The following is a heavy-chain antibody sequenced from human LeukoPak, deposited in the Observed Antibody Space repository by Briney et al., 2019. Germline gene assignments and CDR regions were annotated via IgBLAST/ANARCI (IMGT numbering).Heavy chain of an antibody. CDR3: ARGKSRPYCSSTSCYLSWFDP. V-gene: IGHV1-2*02. D-gene: IGHD2-2*01. CDR1: GYTFTGYY. CDR2: INPNSGGT. J-gene: IGHJ5*02. Sequence: ASVKVSCKASGYTFTGYYMHWVRQAPGQGLEWMGWINPNSGGTNYAQKFQGRVTMTRDTSISTAYMELSRLRSDDTAVYYRARGKSRPYCSSTSCYLSWFDPWGQGTLVTVSS.